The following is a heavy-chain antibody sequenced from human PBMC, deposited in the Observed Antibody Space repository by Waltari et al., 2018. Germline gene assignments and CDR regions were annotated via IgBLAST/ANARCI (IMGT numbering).Heavy chain of an antibody. Sequence: QVQLVQSGAEVKKPGASVKVSCKSLGYTAKEVPMHWVRQAPGKGLEWRARLDREEGEIVYAQNFQGRLTMTEDISLETAYMELSSLKFEDTAVYYCARQFTTDDPFDVWGPGTMVTVSS. CDR1: GYTAKEVP. J-gene: IGHJ3*01. V-gene: IGHV1-24*01. D-gene: IGHD1-1*01. CDR3: ARQFTTDDPFDV. CDR2: LDREEGEI.